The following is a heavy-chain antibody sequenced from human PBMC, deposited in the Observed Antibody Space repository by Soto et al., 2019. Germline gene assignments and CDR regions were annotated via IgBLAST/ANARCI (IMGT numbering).Heavy chain of an antibody. CDR3: AKAKNDYNWDNRPPFDY. D-gene: IGHD1-20*01. Sequence: PGGSLRLSCEASGVTIRNYAMTWIRQAQGKGLEWVSRISANDVGSYYAESVKTRFTISTDQSRNTVYLQMDSLRADDTAIYYCAKAKNDYNWDNRPPFDYWGQGTLVTVSS. V-gene: IGHV3-23*01. CDR2: ISANDVGS. CDR1: GVTIRNYA. J-gene: IGHJ4*02.